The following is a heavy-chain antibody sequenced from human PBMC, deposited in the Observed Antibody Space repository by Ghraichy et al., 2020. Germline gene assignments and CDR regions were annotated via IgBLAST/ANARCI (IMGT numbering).Heavy chain of an antibody. Sequence: GGSLRLSSVPNGTNFNTDSLNKVLQPPVNELERVSAISSRSTYISYADQLKGRFTISRDNAMNSLFLQMNSLRAEDTAVYYSARDHFEPYGSGNIEDYYFGMDVWGQGTTVTVSS. CDR1: GTNFNTDS. J-gene: IGHJ6*02. V-gene: IGHV3-21*01. CDR2: ISSRSTYI. D-gene: IGHD3-10*01. CDR3: ARDHFEPYGSGNIEDYYFGMDV.